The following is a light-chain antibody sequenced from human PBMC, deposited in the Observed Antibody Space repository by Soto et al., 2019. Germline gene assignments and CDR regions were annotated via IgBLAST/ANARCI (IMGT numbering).Light chain of an antibody. CDR2: DVS. V-gene: IGLV2-14*01. Sequence: QSALTQPASVSGSPGQSITISCTGTSSDVGGYNYVSWYQQHPGKAPKLMIYDVSNRPSGVSKSFSGSKSGNTASLTISGRPDEEEAYYCCPSYTSSSIVVFGGGTKLTVL. J-gene: IGLJ2*01. CDR3: PSYTSSSIVV. CDR1: SSDVGGYNY.